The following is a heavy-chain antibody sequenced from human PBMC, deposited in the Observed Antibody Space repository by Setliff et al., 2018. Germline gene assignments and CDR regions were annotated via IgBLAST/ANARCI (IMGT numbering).Heavy chain of an antibody. V-gene: IGHV3-74*01. CDR3: ARGPWKHSAYYYYYYMDV. J-gene: IGHJ6*03. Sequence: PGGSLRLSCAASGFTFSDYNMHWVRQSPGKGLEWVSRINSDGSSTSYADSVKGRFTISRDNAKNTLYLQMNSLRAEDTAVYYCARGPWKHSAYYYYYYMDVWGKGTTVTVSS. D-gene: IGHD1-1*01. CDR2: INSDGSST. CDR1: GFTFSDYN.